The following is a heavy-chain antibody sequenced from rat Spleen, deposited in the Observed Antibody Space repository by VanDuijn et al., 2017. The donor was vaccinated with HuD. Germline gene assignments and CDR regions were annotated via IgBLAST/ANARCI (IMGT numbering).Heavy chain of an antibody. CDR3: TTWTYGSYFDY. Sequence: EVQLVESGGGLVQPGRSMKLSCAASGFTFRDYGMAWVRQTPTKGLEWVATISSDGGRNFYRDSVKGRFTISRDNAKSTLYLQMNSLRSEDTATYYCTTWTYGSYFDYWGQGVMVTVSS. J-gene: IGHJ2*01. CDR2: ISSDGGRN. V-gene: IGHV5-20*01. D-gene: IGHD1-3*01. CDR1: GFTFRDYG.